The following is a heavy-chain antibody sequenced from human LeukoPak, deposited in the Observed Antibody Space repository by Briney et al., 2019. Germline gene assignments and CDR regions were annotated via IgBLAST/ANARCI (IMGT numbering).Heavy chain of an antibody. CDR1: GGSISSGSYY. CDR2: IYTSGST. Sequence: TSETLSLTCTVSGGSISSGSYYWSWIRQPAGKGLEWIGRIYTSGSTNYNPSLKSRVTMSVDTSKNQFSLKLSSVTAADTAVYYCARDGFGTAVPPYNWFDPWGQGTLVTVSS. V-gene: IGHV4-61*02. CDR3: ARDGFGTAVPPYNWFDP. J-gene: IGHJ5*02. D-gene: IGHD3-10*01.